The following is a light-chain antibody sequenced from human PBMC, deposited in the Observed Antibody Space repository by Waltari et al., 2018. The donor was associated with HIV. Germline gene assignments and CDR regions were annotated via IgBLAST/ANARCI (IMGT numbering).Light chain of an antibody. J-gene: IGLJ2*01. V-gene: IGLV2-8*01. CDR2: EVS. CDR3: ASYAGHDRFVL. CDR1: SGDIGNYGY. Sequence: QPALIQPPSASGSPGQSVTISCTGTSGDIGNYGYVSWYQQHPGKAPQIIIYEVSQRSSGVPDRFSGSKSGNTASLTVSGLQAEDEADYYCASYAGHDRFVLLGGGTKVTVL.